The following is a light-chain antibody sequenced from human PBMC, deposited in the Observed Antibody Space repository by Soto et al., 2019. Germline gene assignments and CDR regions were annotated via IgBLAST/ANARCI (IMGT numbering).Light chain of an antibody. Sequence: EIVMTQSPATLSVSPGERATLSCRASQSVSNNLAWYQKKPGQAPRLLIYGASTRATGIPARFSGSGSGTEFTLTISSLQSEDFAVYYCQQYNNWWTFGLGTKVEIK. CDR3: QQYNNWWT. CDR2: GAS. J-gene: IGKJ1*01. V-gene: IGKV3-15*01. CDR1: QSVSNN.